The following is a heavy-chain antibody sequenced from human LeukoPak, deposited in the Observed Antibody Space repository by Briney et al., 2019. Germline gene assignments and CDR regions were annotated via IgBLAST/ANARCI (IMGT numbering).Heavy chain of an antibody. CDR1: GGSISSSSYY. CDR2: IYYSGST. CDR3: ARGRYSSSWYTIGGAYYYYMDV. D-gene: IGHD6-13*01. J-gene: IGHJ6*03. Sequence: SETLSLTCTVSGGSISSSSYYWGWLRQPPGQGLVWIGSIYYSGSTYYNPSLKSRVTISVATSKNQFSLKLSSVTAADTAVYYCARGRYSSSWYTIGGAYYYYMDVWGKGTTVTVSS. V-gene: IGHV4-39*07.